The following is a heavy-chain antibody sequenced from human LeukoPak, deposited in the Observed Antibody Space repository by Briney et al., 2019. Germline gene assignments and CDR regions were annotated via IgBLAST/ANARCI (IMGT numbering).Heavy chain of an antibody. D-gene: IGHD2-21*02. J-gene: IGHJ4*02. Sequence: GGSLRLSCAASGFTFRSYSMNWVRQAPGKGLEWVSSISISSSYIYYADSVKGRFTISRDNAKNSLYLQMNSLRAEDTAVYFCARSDYCGGDCFSSLSNYWGQGTLVTVSS. CDR1: GFTFRSYS. V-gene: IGHV3-21*01. CDR2: ISISSSYI. CDR3: ARSDYCGGDCFSSLSNY.